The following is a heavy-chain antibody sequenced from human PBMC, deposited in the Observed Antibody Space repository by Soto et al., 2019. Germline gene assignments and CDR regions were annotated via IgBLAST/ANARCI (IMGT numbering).Heavy chain of an antibody. D-gene: IGHD3-16*02. V-gene: IGHV4-31*03. CDR3: ARVPTERHTFDYVWGSYRQIKYYFDY. CDR2: IYYSGST. Sequence: SETLSLTCTVSGGSISSGGYYWSWIRQHPGKGLEWIGYIYYSGSTYYNPSLKSRVTISVDTSKNQFSLKLSSVTAADTAVYYCARVPTERHTFDYVWGSYRQIKYYFDYWGQGTLVTVSS. J-gene: IGHJ4*02. CDR1: GGSISSGGYY.